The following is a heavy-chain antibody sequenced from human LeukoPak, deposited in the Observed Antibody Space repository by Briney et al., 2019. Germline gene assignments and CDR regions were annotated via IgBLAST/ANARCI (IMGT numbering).Heavy chain of an antibody. CDR2: MNPNSGNT. CDR3: ARGASVYYDFWSGYPKRVVYFDY. V-gene: IGHV1-8*01. CDR1: GYTFTSYD. Sequence: ASVKVSCKASGYTFTSYDINWVRQATGQGLEWMGWMNPNSGNTGYAQKFQGRGTMTRNTSISTAYMEMSSLRSEDTVVYYCARGASVYYDFWSGYPKRVVYFDYWGQGTLVTVSS. J-gene: IGHJ4*02. D-gene: IGHD3-3*01.